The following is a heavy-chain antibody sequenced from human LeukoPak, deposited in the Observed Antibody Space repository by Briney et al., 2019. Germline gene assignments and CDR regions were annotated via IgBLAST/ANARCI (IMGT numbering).Heavy chain of an antibody. J-gene: IGHJ2*01. CDR2: ISSSGSSI. D-gene: IGHD6-13*01. CDR3: ARAAYGSTWYSRYFDL. V-gene: IGHV3-48*03. CDR1: GFTFSSYE. Sequence: PGGSLRLSCAASGFTFSSYEMNWVRQAPGKGLEWVSYISSSGSSIYYADSVKGRFTISRDNAKNSLYLQMNSLRAEDTAVYYCARAAYGSTWYSRYFDLWGRGTLVTVSS.